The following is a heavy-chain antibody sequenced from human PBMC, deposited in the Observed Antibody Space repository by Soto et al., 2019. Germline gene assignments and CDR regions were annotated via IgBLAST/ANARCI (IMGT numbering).Heavy chain of an antibody. CDR2: IIPIPDMT. V-gene: IGHV1-69*02. CDR1: GGTFSSYA. Sequence: QVQLVQSGAEVKKPGSSVKVSCKASGGTFSSYAFSWVRQAPGQGLEWMGRIIPIPDMTTYAQKFQDRVTMTADKSTSTVYMELSSLRDEDTAVYFCASRYLDYGDSFHHWGQGTLVTVSS. CDR3: ASRYLDYGDSFHH. D-gene: IGHD4-17*01. J-gene: IGHJ1*01.